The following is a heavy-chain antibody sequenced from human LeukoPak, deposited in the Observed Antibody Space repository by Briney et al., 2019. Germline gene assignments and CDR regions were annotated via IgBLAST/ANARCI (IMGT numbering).Heavy chain of an antibody. J-gene: IGHJ4*02. V-gene: IGHV3-30*02. CDR2: IWYDGSNK. CDR3: AKPPGYCSGGSCYSGPNFDY. D-gene: IGHD2-15*01. Sequence: SGGSLRLSCGASGFTFSSYGMHWVRQAPGKGLEWVAVIWYDGSNKYYADSVKGRFTISRDNSKNTLYLQMNSLRAEDTAVYYCAKPPGYCSGGSCYSGPNFDYWGQGTLVTVSS. CDR1: GFTFSSYG.